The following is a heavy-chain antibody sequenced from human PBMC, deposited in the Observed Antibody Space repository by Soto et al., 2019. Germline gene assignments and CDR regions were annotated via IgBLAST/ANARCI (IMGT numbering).Heavy chain of an antibody. CDR2: IHPSDSDA. V-gene: IGHV5-51*01. J-gene: IGHJ6*02. CDR3: ARPYDILTGSMDV. CDR1: GYSFTTYW. Sequence: GESLKISCKGFGYSFTTYWIGWVRQMPGKGLEWMGIIHPSDSDARYRPSFQGQVTISADKSINTAYLQWSSLKASDTAMYYCARPYDILTGSMDVWGQGTTVTVSS. D-gene: IGHD3-9*01.